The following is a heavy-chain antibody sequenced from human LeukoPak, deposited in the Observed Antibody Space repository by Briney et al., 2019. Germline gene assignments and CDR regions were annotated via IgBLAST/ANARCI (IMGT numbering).Heavy chain of an antibody. CDR2: IWYDGSNK. J-gene: IGHJ4*02. V-gene: IGHV3-33*01. CDR3: ARDLSAVAGTYYFDY. Sequence: GRSLRLSCAASGFTFSSYGMHWVRQAPGKGLEWVAVIWYDGSNKYYADSVKGRFTISRDNSKNTLYLQMNSLRAEDTAVYYCARDLSAVAGTYYFDYWGQGTLVTVSS. CDR1: GFTFSSYG. D-gene: IGHD6-19*01.